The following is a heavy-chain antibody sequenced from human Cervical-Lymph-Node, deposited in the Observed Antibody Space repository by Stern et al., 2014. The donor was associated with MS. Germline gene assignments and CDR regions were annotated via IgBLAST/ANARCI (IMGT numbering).Heavy chain of an antibody. D-gene: IGHD6-13*01. CDR1: GGSISSYY. J-gene: IGHJ3*02. CDR2: IYYSGST. V-gene: IGHV4-59*01. Sequence: VQLQESGPGLVKPSETLSLTCTVSGGSISSYYWSWIRQPPGKGLEWIGYIYYSGSTNYNPSLKSRVTISVDTSKNQFSLKLSSVTAADTAVYYCARISSSWSDDAFDIWGQGTMVTVSS. CDR3: ARISSSWSDDAFDI.